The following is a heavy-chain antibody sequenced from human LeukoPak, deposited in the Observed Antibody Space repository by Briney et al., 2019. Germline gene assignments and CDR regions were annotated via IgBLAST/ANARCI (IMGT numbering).Heavy chain of an antibody. D-gene: IGHD6-19*01. Sequence: SETLSLTCTVSGGSISSSSYYWGWIRQPPGKGLEWIGSIYYSGSTYYNPSLKSRVTISVDTSKNQFSLKLSSVTAADTAVYYCASRIAVAGTPFDYWGQGTLVTVSS. CDR2: IYYSGST. V-gene: IGHV4-39*01. CDR3: ASRIAVAGTPFDY. J-gene: IGHJ4*02. CDR1: GGSISSSSYY.